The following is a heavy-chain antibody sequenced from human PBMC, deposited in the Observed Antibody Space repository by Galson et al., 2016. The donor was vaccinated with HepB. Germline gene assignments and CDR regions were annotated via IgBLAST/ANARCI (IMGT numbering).Heavy chain of an antibody. J-gene: IGHJ4*01. CDR2: IKARIDGGTV. V-gene: IGHV3-15*01. D-gene: IGHD7-27*01. Sequence: SLRLSCAASGFAFTNAWMSWVRQKPGNRPEWVGRIKARIDGGTVDYAAPVKGRFTISRDDSKNFLYLEMNSLQTEDTAMYYCTTNWGPPLGGWGPGTPVTASS. CDR3: TTNWGPPLGG. CDR1: GFAFTNAW.